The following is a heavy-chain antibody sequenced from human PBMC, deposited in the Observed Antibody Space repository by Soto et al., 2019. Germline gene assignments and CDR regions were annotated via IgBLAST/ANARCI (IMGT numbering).Heavy chain of an antibody. J-gene: IGHJ4*02. Sequence: QSGGSLRLSCAGSGFTFSRYGIHWGRQAPGKGLEWVALISYDGGNEKYTESVKDRFTISRDDSHNVAYLQMSSLRTEDTAMYYCAKDRYSGTYPTDFDYWGQGSLVTVSS. D-gene: IGHD1-26*01. CDR3: AKDRYSGTYPTDFDY. V-gene: IGHV3-30*18. CDR2: ISYDGGNE. CDR1: GFTFSRYG.